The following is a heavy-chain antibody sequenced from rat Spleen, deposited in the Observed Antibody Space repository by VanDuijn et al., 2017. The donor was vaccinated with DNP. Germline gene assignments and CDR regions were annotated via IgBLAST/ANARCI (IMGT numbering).Heavy chain of an antibody. J-gene: IGHJ4*01. CDR2: INTDSRTI. CDR1: GFTFNNYW. CDR3: VREDKGVDA. V-gene: IGHV4-2*01. D-gene: IGHD2-2*01. Sequence: EVQLVESGGGLVQPGRSLKLSCVASGFTFNNYWMNWVRQAPGKGLEWIGEINTDSRTIKYTPSLKDKFTIPRDNAQNTLYLQMGKLGSDDTAIYYCVREDKGVDAWGQGTSVTVSS.